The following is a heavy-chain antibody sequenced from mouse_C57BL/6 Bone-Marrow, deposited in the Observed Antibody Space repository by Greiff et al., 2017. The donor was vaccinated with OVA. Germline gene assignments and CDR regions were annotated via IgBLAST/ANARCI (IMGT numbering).Heavy chain of an antibody. CDR2: IWSGGST. CDR1: GFSLTSYG. CDR3: ASTIVTTLYY. V-gene: IGHV2-2*01. J-gene: IGHJ2*01. Sequence: VKLQESGPGLVQPSQSLSITCTVSGFSLTSYGVHWVRQSPGKGLEWLGVIWSGGSTDYNAAFISRLSISKDNSKSQVFFKMNSLQADDTAIYYCASTIVTTLYYWGQGTTLTVSS. D-gene: IGHD2-5*01.